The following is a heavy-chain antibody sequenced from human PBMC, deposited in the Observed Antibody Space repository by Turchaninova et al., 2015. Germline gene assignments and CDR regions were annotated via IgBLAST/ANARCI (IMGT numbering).Heavy chain of an antibody. D-gene: IGHD3-22*01. CDR2: IQYHVGDH. V-gene: IGHV3-30*02. CDR3: VSDHGHDRNFHPF. Sequence: VESGGGVVQPGGSVRHSLDVAVFILGNFGRHWVRQAPGKGLEWVTFIQYHVGDHAYADAVKGRFTISRDNSNSTLYLQMDSLRGDDTAVYYCVSDHGHDRNFHPFWGQGTLVSVSS. J-gene: IGHJ4*02. CDR1: VFILGNFG.